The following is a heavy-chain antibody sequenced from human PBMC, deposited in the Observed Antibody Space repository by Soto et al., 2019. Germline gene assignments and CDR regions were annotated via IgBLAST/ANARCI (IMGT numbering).Heavy chain of an antibody. Sequence: GGSLSLSCAASGLTFSSYAMSWVRQAPGKGLEWVSAISGSGATTFYADSVKGRLTISRDNSKNTLYLQMNSLRAEETAVYYCAKVEPMGFAYYYDSSGYYDYYYGMDVWGQGTTVTVSS. J-gene: IGHJ6*02. V-gene: IGHV3-23*01. CDR3: AKVEPMGFAYYYDSSGYYDYYYGMDV. CDR1: GLTFSSYA. D-gene: IGHD3-22*01. CDR2: ISGSGATT.